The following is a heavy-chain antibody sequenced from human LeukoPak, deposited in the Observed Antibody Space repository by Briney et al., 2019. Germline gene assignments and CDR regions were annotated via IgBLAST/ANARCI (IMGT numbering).Heavy chain of an antibody. D-gene: IGHD3-16*02. CDR2: MNPNSGNT. Sequence: GASVKVSCNASGYTFTSYDINWVRQATGQRLQWMGWMNPNSGNTGYAQKFQGRVTMTRNTSISTAYMELSSLRSEDTAVYYCARAETMITFGGVIVTDAFDIWGQGTMVTVSS. CDR3: ARAETMITFGGVIVTDAFDI. CDR1: GYTFTSYD. J-gene: IGHJ3*02. V-gene: IGHV1-8*01.